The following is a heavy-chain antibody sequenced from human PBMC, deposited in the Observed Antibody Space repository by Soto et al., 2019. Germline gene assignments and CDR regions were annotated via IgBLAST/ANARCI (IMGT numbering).Heavy chain of an antibody. CDR2: IYPGDSDT. V-gene: IGHV5-51*01. D-gene: IGHD1-26*01. CDR1: GYSFTSYW. CDR3: ATQFRIVGATRYYGMDV. J-gene: IGHJ6*02. Sequence: PGESLKISCKGSGYSFTSYWIGWVRQMPGKGLEWMGIIYPGDSDTRYSPSFQGQVTISADKSISTAYLQWSSLKASDTAMYYWATQFRIVGATRYYGMDVWGQGTTVTVSS.